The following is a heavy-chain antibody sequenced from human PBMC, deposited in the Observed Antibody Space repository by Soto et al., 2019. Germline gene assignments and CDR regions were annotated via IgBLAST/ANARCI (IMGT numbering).Heavy chain of an antibody. CDR3: ARDISYDFDYRFNTMVAHPALGH. CDR1: GFTFSAYA. Sequence: PGGSLRLSCAASGFTFSAYAMHWVRQAPGKGLEWVAIISHDGRNNYYADSLKGRCTISRDNSNNTLYLQIDRLRPEDTAVYYCARDISYDFDYRFNTMVAHPALGHWRQGILVTVSS. D-gene: IGHD3-9*01. V-gene: IGHV3-30*03. CDR2: ISHDGRNN. J-gene: IGHJ4*02.